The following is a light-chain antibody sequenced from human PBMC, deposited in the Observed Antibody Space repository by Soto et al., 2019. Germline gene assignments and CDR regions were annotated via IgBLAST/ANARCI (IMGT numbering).Light chain of an antibody. CDR1: NIGSES. Sequence: SYELTQPPSVSVAPGKTATITCGGNNIGSESVHWYQQRPGQAPVLVISYDSDRPSGIPERFSGSNSGNTATLTISRVEAGDEADYYCQVGDTNVVFGGGTKLTVL. CDR2: YDS. J-gene: IGLJ2*01. CDR3: QVGDTNVV. V-gene: IGLV3-21*04.